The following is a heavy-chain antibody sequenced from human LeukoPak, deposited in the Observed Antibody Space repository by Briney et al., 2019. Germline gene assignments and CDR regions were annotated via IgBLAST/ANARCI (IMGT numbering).Heavy chain of an antibody. V-gene: IGHV4-4*02. CDR3: ARYEQWLARNDY. D-gene: IGHD6-19*01. CDR2: IYYSGST. J-gene: IGHJ4*02. CDR1: SGAISTSHW. Sequence: SGTLSLTCTVSSGAISTSHWLSWVRQPPGKGLEWIGYIYYSGSTNYNPSLKSRVTISVDTSKNQSSLKLSSVTAADTAVYYCARYEQWLARNDYWGQGTLVTVSS.